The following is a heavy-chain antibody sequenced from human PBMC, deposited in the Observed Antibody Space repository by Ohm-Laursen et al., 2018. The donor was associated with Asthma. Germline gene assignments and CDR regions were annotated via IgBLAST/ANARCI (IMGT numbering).Heavy chain of an antibody. CDR2: IIPIFGTA. CDR1: GGTFSSYA. J-gene: IGHJ6*02. D-gene: IGHD3-16*01. CDR3: ASGPYDYIWGSYYYYGMDV. V-gene: IGHV1-69*01. Sequence: SSVKVSCKASGGTFSSYAISWVRQAPGQGLEWMGGIIPIFGTANYAQKFQGRVTITADESTSTAYMELSSLRSEDTAVYYCASGPYDYIWGSYYYYGMDVWGQGTTVTVSS.